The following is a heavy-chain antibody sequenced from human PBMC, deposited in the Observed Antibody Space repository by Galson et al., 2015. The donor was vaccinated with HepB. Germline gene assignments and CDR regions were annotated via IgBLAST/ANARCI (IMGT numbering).Heavy chain of an antibody. CDR2: IWYDGRDQ. Sequence: SLRLSCAASGFIFRNYGMHWVRQAPGKGLEWVAVIWYDGRDQKYADSVKGRFTISRDNSRNTLYLQMSSLRVEDTALYYCAKLDSSDSSWGQGTLVTVSS. V-gene: IGHV3-33*06. D-gene: IGHD6-19*01. CDR3: AKLDSSDSS. CDR1: GFIFRNYG. J-gene: IGHJ4*02.